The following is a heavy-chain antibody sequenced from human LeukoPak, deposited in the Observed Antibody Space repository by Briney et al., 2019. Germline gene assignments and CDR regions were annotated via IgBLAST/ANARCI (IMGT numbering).Heavy chain of an antibody. CDR3: ARRVGYNYLLNWFDP. CDR2: VIPIFGTA. Sequence: SVKVSCKASGGTFSSYAISWVRQAPGQGLEWMGGVIPIFGTANYAKKFQGRVTITADESTSTAYMELSSLRSEDTAVYYCARRVGYNYLLNWFDPWGQGTLVTVSS. V-gene: IGHV1-69*13. CDR1: GGTFSSYA. J-gene: IGHJ5*02. D-gene: IGHD5-24*01.